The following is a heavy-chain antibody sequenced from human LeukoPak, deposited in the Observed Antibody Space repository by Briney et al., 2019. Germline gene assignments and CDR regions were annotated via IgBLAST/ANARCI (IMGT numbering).Heavy chain of an antibody. CDR2: IYYSGST. Sequence: SETLSLTCTVSGGSISSGGYYWSWIRQPPGKGLEWIGYIYYSGSTNYNPSLKSRVTISVDTSKNQFSLKLSSVTAADTAVYYCARDSPLSSANWFDPWGQGTLVTVSS. V-gene: IGHV4-61*08. CDR1: GGSISSGGYY. J-gene: IGHJ5*02. CDR3: ARDSPLSSANWFDP. D-gene: IGHD2/OR15-2a*01.